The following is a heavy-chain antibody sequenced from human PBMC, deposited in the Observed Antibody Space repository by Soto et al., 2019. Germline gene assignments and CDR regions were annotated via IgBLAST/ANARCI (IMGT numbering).Heavy chain of an antibody. D-gene: IGHD3-3*01. CDR2: MNPNSGNT. CDR3: ARPESENFYDFPATNCSDS. Sequence: GASVKVSCKASGYTFTSYDINWVRQATGQGLEWMGWMNPNSGNTGYAQKFQGRVTMTRNTSISTAYMELSSLRSEDTAVYYCARPESENFYDFPATNCSDSCGQGTLVTVSS. CDR1: GYTFTSYD. J-gene: IGHJ5*01. V-gene: IGHV1-8*01.